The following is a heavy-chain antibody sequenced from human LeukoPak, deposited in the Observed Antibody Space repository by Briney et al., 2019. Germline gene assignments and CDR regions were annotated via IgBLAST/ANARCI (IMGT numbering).Heavy chain of an antibody. J-gene: IGHJ2*01. CDR2: INPSGGST. CDR1: GYTFTSYY. Sequence: GASVKVSCKASGYTFTSYYMHWVRRAPGQGLEWMGVINPSGGSTSYAQKFQGRVTMTRDTSTSTVCMELSSLRSEDTAVYYCARAAIAAAVQTPGWYFDLWGRGTLVTVSS. CDR3: ARAAIAAAVQTPGWYFDL. D-gene: IGHD6-13*01. V-gene: IGHV1-46*01.